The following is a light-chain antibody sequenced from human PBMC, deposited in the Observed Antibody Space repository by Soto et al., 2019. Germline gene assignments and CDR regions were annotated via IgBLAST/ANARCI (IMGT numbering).Light chain of an antibody. CDR3: TSYSTSTIPYV. Sequence: QSVLTQPASVSGSPGQSIPISCIGTSSDVGDYNYVSWYQRQPGKPPQLIIFDVSTRPSGVSDRFSGSKSGNTASLTIPGLQADDEADYFCTSYSTSTIPYVFGSGTKVTVL. CDR1: SSDVGDYNY. J-gene: IGLJ1*01. CDR2: DVS. V-gene: IGLV2-14*03.